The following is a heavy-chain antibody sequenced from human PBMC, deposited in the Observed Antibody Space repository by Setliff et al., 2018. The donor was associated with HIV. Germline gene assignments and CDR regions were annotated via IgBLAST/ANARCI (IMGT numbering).Heavy chain of an antibody. Sequence: GGSLRLSCAAPGFTFSSYAMSWIRQAPGKGLEWVSYISSSGSFTNYADSVKGRFTISRDNAKNSLYLQMNSLRAEDTAVYYCARDGSYISRGYWGQGTLVTVSS. CDR2: ISSSGSFT. CDR1: GFTFSSYA. D-gene: IGHD5-18*01. J-gene: IGHJ4*02. CDR3: ARDGSYISRGY. V-gene: IGHV3-11*05.